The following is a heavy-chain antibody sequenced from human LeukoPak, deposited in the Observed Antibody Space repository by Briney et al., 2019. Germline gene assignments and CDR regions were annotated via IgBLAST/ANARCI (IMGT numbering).Heavy chain of an antibody. D-gene: IGHD1-1*01. CDR2: SGTGGST. CDR1: GFTFSSYA. Sequence: GGSLRLSCAASGFTFSSYAMSWVRQAPGKGLEWVSTSGTGGSTYYPDSVKGRTTISRDNSKTMLYVQMNNLRAEDTAVYYCAKAITGMRFCLDVWGQGTTVTVSS. CDR3: AKAITGMRFCLDV. V-gene: IGHV3-23*01. J-gene: IGHJ6*02.